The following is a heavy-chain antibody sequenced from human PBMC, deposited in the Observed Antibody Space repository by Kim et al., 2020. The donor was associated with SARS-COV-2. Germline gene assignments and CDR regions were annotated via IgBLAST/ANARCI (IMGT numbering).Heavy chain of an antibody. D-gene: IGHD3-9*01. J-gene: IGHJ4*02. V-gene: IGHV4-34*01. CDR3: ARNDILTGYPPDY. Sequence: SNPSLKSRVTISLDTSKNQFSLKLTSVTAADTAVYYCARNDILTGYPPDYWGQGTLVTVSS.